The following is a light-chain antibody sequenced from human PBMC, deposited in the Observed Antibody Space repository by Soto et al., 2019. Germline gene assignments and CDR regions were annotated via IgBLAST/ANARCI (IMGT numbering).Light chain of an antibody. CDR2: GAS. Sequence: EIVMTQSPATLSVSPGERATLSCRASQSVSSNLAWYQQKPGQAPRLLIYGASTRATGIPARFSGSGSGTEFTLTISSLQSEDFAVYYCQKYNNWPGTFGQGTKWIS. J-gene: IGKJ1*01. V-gene: IGKV3-15*01. CDR3: QKYNNWPGT. CDR1: QSVSSN.